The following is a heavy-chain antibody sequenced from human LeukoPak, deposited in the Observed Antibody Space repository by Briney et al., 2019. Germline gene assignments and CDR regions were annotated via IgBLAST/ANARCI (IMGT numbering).Heavy chain of an antibody. D-gene: IGHD2-2*02. Sequence: GGSLRLACAASGFTVGNNFMSWVRQAPGKGLEWVSIIYSEGSTSYADSVKGRFTISRDSSKNTLYLQMNSLRAEDTAVYYCASDYNFDYWGQGTLFTVSS. CDR1: GFTVGNNF. J-gene: IGHJ4*02. V-gene: IGHV3-66*01. CDR2: IYSEGST. CDR3: ASDYNFDY.